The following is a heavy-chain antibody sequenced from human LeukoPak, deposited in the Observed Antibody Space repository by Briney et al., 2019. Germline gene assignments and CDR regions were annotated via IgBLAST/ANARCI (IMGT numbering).Heavy chain of an antibody. CDR3: TRGGQDTNGYFIWFDT. Sequence: SETLSLTCTVSGGSINTHYWGWIRQAPGKGLEWIGYISYSGSTHYNSFLKSRVTISRDMSKNQFSLKLTSVTAADTAVYYCTRGGQDTNGYFIWFDTWGQGTLVTVPS. CDR2: ISYSGST. J-gene: IGHJ5*02. CDR1: GGSINTHY. V-gene: IGHV4-59*11. D-gene: IGHD2-8*01.